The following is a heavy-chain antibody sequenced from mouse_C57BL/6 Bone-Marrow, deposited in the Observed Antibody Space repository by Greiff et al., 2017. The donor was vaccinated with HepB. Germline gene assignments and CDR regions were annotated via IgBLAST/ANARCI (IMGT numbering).Heavy chain of an antibody. CDR3: TGETTFFDY. Sequence: EVQLQQSGAELVRPGASVKLSCTASGFNIKDDYMHWVKQRPEQGLEWIGWIDTENGDTEYASKFQGKATITADTSSNTAYLQLSSLTSEDTAVYYCTGETTFFDYWGQGTTLTVSS. CDR2: IDTENGDT. V-gene: IGHV14-4*01. D-gene: IGHD2-12*01. CDR1: GFNIKDDY. J-gene: IGHJ2*01.